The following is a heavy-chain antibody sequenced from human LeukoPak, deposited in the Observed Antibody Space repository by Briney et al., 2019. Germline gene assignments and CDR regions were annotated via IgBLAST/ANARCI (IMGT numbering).Heavy chain of an antibody. D-gene: IGHD2-15*01. V-gene: IGHV3-23*01. CDR3: AKDPSGQYCTGGSCFS. J-gene: IGHJ4*02. CDR1: GFTFSGYW. Sequence: GGSLRLSCAASGFTFSGYWMSWVRQAPGKGLEWVSGISDTGGTMFYADAVKGRFTISRDNSKNTLYPQMNSLRAEDTAIYYCAKDPSGQYCTGGSCFSWGQGTLVTVSS. CDR2: ISDTGGTM.